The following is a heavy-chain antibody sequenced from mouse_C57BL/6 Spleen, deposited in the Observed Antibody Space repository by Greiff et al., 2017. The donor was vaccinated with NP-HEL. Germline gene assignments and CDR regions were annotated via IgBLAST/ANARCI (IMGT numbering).Heavy chain of an antibody. Sequence: VQLKESGGGLVKPGGSLKLSCAASGFTFSDYGMHWVSQAPEKGLEWVAYISSGSSTIYYADTVKGRFTISRDNAKNPLFLQMTRLRSEDTAMSDEARGVGVGWYCDVWGTGTTVTVSS. D-gene: IGHD3-1*01. CDR2: ISSGSSTI. J-gene: IGHJ1*03. CDR1: GFTFSDYG. CDR3: ARGVGVGWYCDV. V-gene: IGHV5-17*01.